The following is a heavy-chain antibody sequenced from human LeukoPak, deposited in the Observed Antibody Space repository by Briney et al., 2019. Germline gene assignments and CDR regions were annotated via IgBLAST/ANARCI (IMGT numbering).Heavy chain of an antibody. J-gene: IGHJ4*02. CDR2: MNPNNGDS. D-gene: IGHD6-25*01. CDR1: GYTFTNYH. Sequence: ASVPVSCKASGYTFTNYHINWVRQATGQGLEWMGWMNPNNGDSGYAQKFQGRVTITRDTSIRTSYMELRSLRSDDTAVYFCARTTSFTASGYDYWGQGTLVTVSS. CDR3: ARTTSFTASGYDY. V-gene: IGHV1-8*03.